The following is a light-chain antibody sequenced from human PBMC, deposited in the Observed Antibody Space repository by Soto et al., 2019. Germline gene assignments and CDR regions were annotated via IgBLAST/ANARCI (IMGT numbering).Light chain of an antibody. CDR3: SSYINSSTL. CDR2: DVS. V-gene: IGLV2-14*01. Sequence: QYALTQPASVSGSPGQSITFSCTGTSSDIGGYNYVSWYQQHPGIAPKLMIYDVSNRPSGVSNRFSGSKSGNTASLTISGLQAEDEADYYCSSYINSSTLFGGGTKLTVL. CDR1: SSDIGGYNY. J-gene: IGLJ2*01.